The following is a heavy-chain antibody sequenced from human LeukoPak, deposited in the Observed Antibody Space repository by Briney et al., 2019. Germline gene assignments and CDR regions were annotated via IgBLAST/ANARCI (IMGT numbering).Heavy chain of an antibody. V-gene: IGHV1-69*04. Sequence: SVKVSCKASGGTFSSYAISWVRQAPGQGLEWMGRIIPILGIANYAQKFQGRVTITADKSTSTAYMELSSLRSEDTAVYYCARYSSSHDAFDIWGQGTMVTVSS. D-gene: IGHD6-13*01. CDR3: ARYSSSHDAFDI. CDR1: GGTFSSYA. J-gene: IGHJ3*02. CDR2: IIPILGIA.